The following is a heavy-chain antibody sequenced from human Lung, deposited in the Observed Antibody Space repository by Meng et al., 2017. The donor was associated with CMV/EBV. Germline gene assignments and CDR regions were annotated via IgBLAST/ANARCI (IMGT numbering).Heavy chain of an antibody. CDR1: GFTFSSYA. V-gene: IGHV3-23*01. J-gene: IGHJ6*02. CDR3: ARAPIPYYGMDV. Sequence: SCAASGFTFSSYAMSWVRQAPGKGLEWVSAISGSGGSTYYADSVKGRFTISRDNSKNTLYLQMNSLRAEDTAVYYCARAPIPYYGMDVGGQGTTVTV. CDR2: ISGSGGST.